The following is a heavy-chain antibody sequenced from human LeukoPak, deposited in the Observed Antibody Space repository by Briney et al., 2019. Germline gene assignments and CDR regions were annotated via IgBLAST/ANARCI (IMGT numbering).Heavy chain of an antibody. CDR1: GGSISSSSYY. V-gene: IGHV4-39*01. CDR2: IYYSGST. Sequence: PSETLSLTCTVSGGSISSSSYYWGWIRQPPGKGLEWIGSIYYSGSTYYNPSLKSRVTISVDTSKNQFSLKLSSVTAADTAVYYCAGRGDRGYSYGRKEGADYWGQGTLVTVSS. CDR3: AGRGDRGYSYGRKEGADY. D-gene: IGHD5-18*01. J-gene: IGHJ4*02.